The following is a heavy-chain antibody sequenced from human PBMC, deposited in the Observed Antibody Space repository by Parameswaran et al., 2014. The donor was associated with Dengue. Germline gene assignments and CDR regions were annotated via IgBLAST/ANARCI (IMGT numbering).Heavy chain of an antibody. D-gene: IGHD3-10*01. V-gene: IGHV3-15*01. CDR3: TTELGFRELFSDWFDP. Sequence: RWIRQPPGKGLEWVGFIRSKAYGGTTDYAAPVKGRFTISRDDSKNTLYLQMNSLKTEDTAVYYCTTELGFRELFSDWFDPWGQGTLVTVSS. CDR2: IRSKAYGGTT. J-gene: IGHJ5*02.